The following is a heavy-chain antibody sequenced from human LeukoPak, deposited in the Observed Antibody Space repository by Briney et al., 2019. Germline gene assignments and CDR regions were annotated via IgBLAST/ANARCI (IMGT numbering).Heavy chain of an antibody. CDR3: ARAVAPDYYYYYGMDV. J-gene: IGHJ6*02. V-gene: IGHV1-2*02. CDR1: GYTFTGYY. D-gene: IGHD6-19*01. Sequence: ASVKVSCKASGYTFTGYYMHWVRQAPGQGLEWMGWINPNSGGTNYAQKFQGRVTMTRDTSISTAYMELSRLRSDDTAVYYCARAVAPDYYYYYGMDVWGQGTTVTVSS. CDR2: INPNSGGT.